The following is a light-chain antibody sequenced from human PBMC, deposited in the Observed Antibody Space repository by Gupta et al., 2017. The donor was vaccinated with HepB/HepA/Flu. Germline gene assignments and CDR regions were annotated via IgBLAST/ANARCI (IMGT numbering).Light chain of an antibody. CDR2: TAS. CDR3: QQSYSFPST. J-gene: IGKJ2*01. CDR1: QSIRNY. Sequence: DIQMTQSPSSLSASVGDRVTITCRASQSIRNYLNWYQQKPGKAPKLLIYTASSLQSGVPTRFSGSGSGTDFTLTISRLKPEDFASYFCQQSYSFPSTFGQGTKMEIK. V-gene: IGKV1-39*01.